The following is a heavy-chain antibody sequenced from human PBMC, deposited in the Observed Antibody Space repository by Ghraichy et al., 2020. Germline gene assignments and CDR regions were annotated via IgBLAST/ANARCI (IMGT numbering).Heavy chain of an antibody. D-gene: IGHD3-22*01. J-gene: IGHJ4*02. Sequence: SETLSLTCTVSGYSISSGYFWGWIRQPPGKGLEWIANIFRSAGTFYNPSLKSRVTLSLNTSENQISLQLSSVTAAYTAVYFCARGRLIYYDSSGSYFDYWGQGTQVTVSS. CDR3: ARGRLIYYDSSGSYFDY. CDR1: GYSISSGYF. CDR2: IFRSAGT. V-gene: IGHV4-38-2*02.